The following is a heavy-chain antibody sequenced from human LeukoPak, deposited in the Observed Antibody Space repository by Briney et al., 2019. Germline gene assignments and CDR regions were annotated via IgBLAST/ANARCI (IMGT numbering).Heavy chain of an antibody. CDR2: ITGSDGNT. Sequence: GASLRLSCAASGFTFSNYAMSWVRQAPGKGLEWVSAITGSDGNTYYADPVKGRFTISRDNSKNTLYLQMNSLRAEDTAVCYCAQWGDFDVLTGYYVPDFWGQGTLVTVSS. J-gene: IGHJ4*02. V-gene: IGHV3-23*01. CDR3: AQWGDFDVLTGYYVPDF. CDR1: GFTFSNYA. D-gene: IGHD3-9*01.